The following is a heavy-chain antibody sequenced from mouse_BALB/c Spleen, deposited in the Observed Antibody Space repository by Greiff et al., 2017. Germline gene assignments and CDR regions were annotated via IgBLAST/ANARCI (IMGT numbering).Heavy chain of an antibody. CDR2: IDPGNSDT. V-gene: IGHV1-5*01. CDR3: TYAYDVSFDY. Sequence: EVQLKQSGTELVRPGASVKMSCTASGYSFKSNWMHWVKQRPGQGLEWIGAIDPGNSDTSYNQKFKGKAKLTAVTSASTAYVELSSLTTEDSAVYDCTYAYDVSFDYWGQGTTLTVSS. J-gene: IGHJ2*01. D-gene: IGHD2-2*01. CDR1: GYSFKSNW.